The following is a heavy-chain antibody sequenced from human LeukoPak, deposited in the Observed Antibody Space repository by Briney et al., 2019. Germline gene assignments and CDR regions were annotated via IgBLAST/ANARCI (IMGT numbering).Heavy chain of an antibody. CDR2: IKQDTSEK. V-gene: IGHV3-7*01. CDR1: RFTFSRYW. D-gene: IGHD5-24*01. Sequence: GGSLRLSCAASRFTFSRYWMTWVRQAPGKGLEWVANIKQDTSEKNYVDSVKGRFTISRDNAKKSLFLQMNSLRAEDTAVYYCANPPPGWLQSPRTPFDYWGQGTLVTVSS. CDR3: ANPPPGWLQSPRTPFDY. J-gene: IGHJ4*02.